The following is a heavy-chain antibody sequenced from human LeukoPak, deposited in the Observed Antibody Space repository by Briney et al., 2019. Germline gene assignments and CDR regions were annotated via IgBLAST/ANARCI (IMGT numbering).Heavy chain of an antibody. CDR1: GLTVSGNY. Sequence: PGGSLRLSCAASGLTVSGNYMSWVRQAPGKGLEWVSIIYSDETTAYPDSVKGRFTISRDNSKNMLYLQMNSLRAEDTAVYYCATTTRSRSWDYWGQGTLVTVSS. J-gene: IGHJ4*02. CDR2: IYSDETT. V-gene: IGHV3-66*01. D-gene: IGHD1-1*01. CDR3: ATTTRSRSWDY.